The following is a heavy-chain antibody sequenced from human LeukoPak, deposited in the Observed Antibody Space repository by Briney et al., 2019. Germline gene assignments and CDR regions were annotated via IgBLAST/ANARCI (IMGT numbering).Heavy chain of an antibody. CDR3: ARDLDYYDSSSPSY. CDR2: ISAYNGNT. CDR1: GYTFTSYG. D-gene: IGHD3-22*01. V-gene: IGHV1-18*01. J-gene: IGHJ4*02. Sequence: GASVKVSCKASGYTFTSYGISWVRQAPGQGLEWMGWISAYNGNTNYAQKFQGRVTMTRDTSTSTVYMELGSLRSEDTAVYYCARDLDYYDSSSPSYWGQGTLVTVSS.